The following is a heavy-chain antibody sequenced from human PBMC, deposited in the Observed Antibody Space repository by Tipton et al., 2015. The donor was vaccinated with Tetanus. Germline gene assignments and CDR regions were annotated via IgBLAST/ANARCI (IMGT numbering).Heavy chain of an antibody. CDR2: ISGSRLTP. Sequence: SLRLSCAASGFTFKSYTMNWVRQAPGNGLEWVAAISGSRLTPYYADSVKGRFTVSRDNSENTLYLQMNSLRAEDTAIYYCAKAKTWINLWFGDAWGPGTRVTVSS. D-gene: IGHD3-10*01. V-gene: IGHV3-23*01. CDR1: GFTFKSYT. CDR3: AKAKTWINLWFGDA. J-gene: IGHJ5*02.